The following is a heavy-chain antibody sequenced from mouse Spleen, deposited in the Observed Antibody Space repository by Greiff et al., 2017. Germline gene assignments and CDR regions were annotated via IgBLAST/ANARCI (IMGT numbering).Heavy chain of an antibody. J-gene: IGHJ3*01. Sequence: QVQLQQPGAELVMPGASVKLSCKASGYTFTSYWMHWVKQRPGQGLEWIGEIDPSDSYTNYNQKFKGKATLTVDKSSSTAYMELRSLTSEDSAVYYCTNLFAYWGQGTLVTVSA. CDR1: GYTFTSYW. CDR2: IDPSDSYT. CDR3: TNLFAY. V-gene: IGHV1-69*01.